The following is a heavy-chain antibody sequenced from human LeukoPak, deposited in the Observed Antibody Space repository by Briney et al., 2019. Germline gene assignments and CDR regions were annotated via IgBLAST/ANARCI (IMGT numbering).Heavy chain of an antibody. CDR1: GYTFTSYG. D-gene: IGHD1-26*01. CDR3: ARISGSYYLYYYYLDV. CDR2: ISAYNGNT. V-gene: IGHV1-18*01. Sequence: EASVKVSCKASGYTFTSYGISWVRQAPGQGLEWMGWISAYNGNTNYAQKLQGRVTMTTDTSTSTAYMELRSLISDDTAVYYCARISGSYYLYYYYLDVWGKGTTVTVSS. J-gene: IGHJ6*03.